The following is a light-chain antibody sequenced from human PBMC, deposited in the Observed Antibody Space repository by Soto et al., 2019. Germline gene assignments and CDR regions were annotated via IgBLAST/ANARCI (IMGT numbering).Light chain of an antibody. V-gene: IGLV2-11*01. J-gene: IGLJ1*01. Sequence: QSVTISCTGTSSDVGGYNYVSWYQQHPGKAPKLMIYDVSKRPSGVPDRFSGSKSGNTASLTISGLQAEDEADYYCCSYAGSYTYVFGTGTKV. CDR3: CSYAGSYTYV. CDR2: DVS. CDR1: SSDVGGYNY.